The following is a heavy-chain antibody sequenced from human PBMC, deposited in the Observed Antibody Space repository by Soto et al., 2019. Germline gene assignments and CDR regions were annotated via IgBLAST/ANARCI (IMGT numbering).Heavy chain of an antibody. CDR1: GFIFRNYV. V-gene: IGHV3-23*01. D-gene: IGHD6-13*01. CDR2: ISGSGEST. Sequence: EVQLLESGGGVIQPVGSLRLSCAASGFIFRNYVMSWVRQAPGKGLEWVSAISGSGESTHYADSVKGRFTISRDNSKNTLYLQMNSLRAEDTAVYYCALWAGSSSRWYGPFDYWGQGTLVTVSS. CDR3: ALWAGSSSRWYGPFDY. J-gene: IGHJ4*02.